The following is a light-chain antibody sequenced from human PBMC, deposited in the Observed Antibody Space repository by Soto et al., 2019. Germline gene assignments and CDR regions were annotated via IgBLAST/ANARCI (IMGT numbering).Light chain of an antibody. V-gene: IGKV3-11*01. CDR3: QQYSGYSWT. CDR2: DAS. Sequence: EIVLAQSPATLSLSPLEIATLSXRASQSISSYLAWYQQRPGQAPRLLIYDASNRATGIPARFSGSGSGTDFTLTISSLESEDFATYYCQQYSGYSWTFDQGTKV. CDR1: QSISSY. J-gene: IGKJ1*01.